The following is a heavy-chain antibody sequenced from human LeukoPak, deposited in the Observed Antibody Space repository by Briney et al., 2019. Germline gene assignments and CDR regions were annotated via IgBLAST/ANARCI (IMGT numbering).Heavy chain of an antibody. CDR1: GGTFSSYA. CDR3: ARNQDYAEARDDY. V-gene: IGHV1-69*04. J-gene: IGHJ4*02. D-gene: IGHD4-17*01. CDR2: IIPILGIA. Sequence: SVKVSCKASGGTFSSYAISWVRRAPGQGLEWMGRIIPILGIANYAQKFQGRVTITADKSTSTAYMELSSLRSEDTAVYYCARNQDYAEARDDYWGQGTLVTVSS.